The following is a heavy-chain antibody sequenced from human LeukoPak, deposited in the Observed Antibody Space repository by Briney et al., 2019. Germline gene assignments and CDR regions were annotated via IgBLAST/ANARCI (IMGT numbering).Heavy chain of an antibody. CDR1: GGAFNDYY. D-gene: IGHD5-12*01. CDR3: ARRGIWIQWNFEY. V-gene: IGHV4-34*01. CDR2: INQGGST. J-gene: IGHJ4*02. Sequence: SETLSLTCAVEGGAFNDYYWSWVRQSPEKGLEWIAEINQGGSTIYNPSLKNRVTMSVDTTRKHFSLQLASLTAADTAVYFCARRGIWIQWNFEYWGQGVLVTVSS.